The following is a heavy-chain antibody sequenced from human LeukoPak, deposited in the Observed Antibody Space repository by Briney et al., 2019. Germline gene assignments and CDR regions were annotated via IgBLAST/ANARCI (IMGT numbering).Heavy chain of an antibody. Sequence: SETLSLTCTVSGGSISSGTYYWSWIRQPAGKGLEWIGRFYTSGSTNYKPSLKSRVTISVDTSKNQFSLKLSSVTAADTAVYYCARGGYYGSGNDFRFDPWGQGTLVTVSS. V-gene: IGHV4-61*02. CDR1: GGSISSGTYY. J-gene: IGHJ5*02. CDR3: ARGGYYGSGNDFRFDP. D-gene: IGHD3-10*01. CDR2: FYTSGST.